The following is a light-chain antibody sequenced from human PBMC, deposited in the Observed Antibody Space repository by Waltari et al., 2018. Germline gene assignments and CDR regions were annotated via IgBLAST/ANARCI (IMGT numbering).Light chain of an antibody. Sequence: DIQMTQSPSSLSASVGDRVTITCRASQGINNYLAWLQQKPGKAPKSLISAASILQSGVSTNFSGSGSGTDFTLTISSLRPEDFGTYYCQQYDSYPPTFGGGTKVEIK. CDR2: AAS. J-gene: IGKJ4*01. CDR1: QGINNY. CDR3: QQYDSYPPT. V-gene: IGKV1-16*02.